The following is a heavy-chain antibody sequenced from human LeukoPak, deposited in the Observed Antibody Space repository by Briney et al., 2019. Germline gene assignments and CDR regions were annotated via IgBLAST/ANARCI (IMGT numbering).Heavy chain of an antibody. V-gene: IGHV4-34*01. D-gene: IGHD3-22*01. CDR3: ARGDYYDSSGYYNPIDY. CDR2: INHSGST. Sequence: SETLSLTCAVYGGSFSGYDWSWIRQPPGKGLEWIGEINHSGSTNYNPSLKSRVTISLDTSKNQFSLKLSSVTAADTAVYYCARGDYYDSSGYYNPIDYWGQGTLVTVSS. J-gene: IGHJ4*02. CDR1: GGSFSGYD.